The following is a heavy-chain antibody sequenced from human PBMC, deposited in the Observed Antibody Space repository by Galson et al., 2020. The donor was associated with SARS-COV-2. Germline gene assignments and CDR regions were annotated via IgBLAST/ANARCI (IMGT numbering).Heavy chain of an antibody. CDR1: GFPLSTSGMC. CDR3: ARIRGSSGYYPIDY. CDR2: IDWDDDK. D-gene: IGHD3-22*01. Sequence: SGPTLVKPTQTLTLTCPLPGFPLSTSGMCVIWIRQPPGKDLEWLALIDWDDDKYQSTSLRTRPTIAKDTSKNQVVLTMPNVDPADTATYYGARIRGSSGYYPIDYWGQGTLVTVFS. V-gene: IGHV2-70*01. J-gene: IGHJ4*02.